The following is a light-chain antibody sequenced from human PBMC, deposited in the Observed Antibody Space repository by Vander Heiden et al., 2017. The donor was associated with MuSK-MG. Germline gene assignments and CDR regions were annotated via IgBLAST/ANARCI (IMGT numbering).Light chain of an antibody. CDR1: SSNIGSNY. V-gene: IGLV1-47*01. J-gene: IGLJ2*01. Sequence: QSVLTQPPSASGTPGQRVTISCSGSSSNIGSNYVYWYQQLPGTAPRLLIYRNNLRPSGAPDRFSGSKSGTSASLSSSWLRSEDEADYYCAAWDASLSGVVFGGGTKLTVL. CDR2: RNN. CDR3: AAWDASLSGVV.